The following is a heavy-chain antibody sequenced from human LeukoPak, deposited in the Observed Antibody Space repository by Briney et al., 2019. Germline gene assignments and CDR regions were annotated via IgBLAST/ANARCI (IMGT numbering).Heavy chain of an antibody. CDR3: ARGWLTYYYGSGSYCFDY. V-gene: IGHV1-2*02. Sequence: ASVKVSCKASGYTFTSYGISWVRQAPGQGLEWMGWSNPNSGGTNYAQKFQGRVTMTRDTSISTAYMELSRLRSDDTAVYYCARGWLTYYYGSGSYCFDYWGQGTLVTVSS. J-gene: IGHJ4*02. CDR2: SNPNSGGT. D-gene: IGHD3-10*01. CDR1: GYTFTSYG.